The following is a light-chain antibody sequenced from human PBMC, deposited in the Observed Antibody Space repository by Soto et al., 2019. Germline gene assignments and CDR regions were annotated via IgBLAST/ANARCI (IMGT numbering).Light chain of an antibody. V-gene: IGKV3-20*01. CDR1: QSVSSSY. J-gene: IGKJ3*01. Sequence: EIVLTQSPGTLSLSPGERATLSCRASQSVSSSYVGWYQQKPGEAPRLLIYGASSSASGIPARFSGSGFCTDFTLISSRMQPEDFAVSYFHQYGGSLLFTFGPGTKVDIK. CDR2: GAS. CDR3: HQYGGSLLFT.